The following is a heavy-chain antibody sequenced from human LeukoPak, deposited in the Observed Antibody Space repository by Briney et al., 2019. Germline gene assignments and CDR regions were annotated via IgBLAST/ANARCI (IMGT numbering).Heavy chain of an antibody. Sequence: SQTLSLTCAISGDSVSSNSPTWNWIRQSPSRGLEWLGRTYYRSKRYNGYAVSVKSRIIINPDPSKNQFSLQLNSVTPEDTAVNYCARDPYSTGFFDYWGQGILVTVSS. CDR2: TYYRSKRYN. CDR3: ARDPYSTGFFDY. V-gene: IGHV6-1*01. J-gene: IGHJ4*02. CDR1: GDSVSSNSPT. D-gene: IGHD6-19*01.